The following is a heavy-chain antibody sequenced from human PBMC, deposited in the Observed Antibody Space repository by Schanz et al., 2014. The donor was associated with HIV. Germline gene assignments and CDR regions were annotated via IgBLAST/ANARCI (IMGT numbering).Heavy chain of an antibody. CDR1: GFTFSNYA. Sequence: EVQLLEFGGGLVRPGESLRLSCTASGFTFSNYAMTWVRQAPGKGLEWVSAISGGSTYYADSVKGRFTISRDNSKNTLYLQMNSLRAEDTAVYYCAKARGAFDIWGQGTMVTVSS. J-gene: IGHJ3*02. V-gene: IGHV3-23*01. CDR3: AKARGAFDI. CDR2: ISGGST.